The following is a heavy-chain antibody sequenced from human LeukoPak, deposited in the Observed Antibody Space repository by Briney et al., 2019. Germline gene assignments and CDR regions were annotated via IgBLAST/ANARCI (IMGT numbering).Heavy chain of an antibody. CDR2: ISISSSYI. V-gene: IGHV3-21*01. D-gene: IGHD4-17*01. CDR1: GFTFSSYS. CDR3: ARDPDYYGDYRTGY. J-gene: IGHJ4*02. Sequence: GGSLRLSCAASGFTFSSYSMNWVRQAPGKGLEWVSSISISSSYIYYTDSVKGRFTISRDNAKNSLYLHMNSLRAEDRAVYYCARDPDYYGDYRTGYRGQESLVTVSS.